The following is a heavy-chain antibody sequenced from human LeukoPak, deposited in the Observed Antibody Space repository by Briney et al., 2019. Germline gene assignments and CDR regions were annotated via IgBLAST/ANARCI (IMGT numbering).Heavy chain of an antibody. Sequence: QPGGSLRLSCAASGFTFSSYSMNWVRQAPGKGLEWVPYISSSSSSTIYYADSVKGRFTISRDNAKNSLYLQMNSLRAEDTAVYYCARVAWDSSSWYPRFDYWGQGTLVTVSS. D-gene: IGHD6-13*01. CDR1: GFTFSSYS. CDR2: ISSSSSSTI. J-gene: IGHJ4*02. CDR3: ARVAWDSSSWYPRFDY. V-gene: IGHV3-48*04.